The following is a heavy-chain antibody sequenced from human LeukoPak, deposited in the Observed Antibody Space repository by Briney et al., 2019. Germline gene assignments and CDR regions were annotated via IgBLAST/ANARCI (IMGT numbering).Heavy chain of an antibody. CDR3: ASIYSSGYETDY. D-gene: IGHD3-22*01. CDR1: GYTFTSYY. V-gene: IGHV1-46*01. CDR2: INPSGGST. J-gene: IGHJ4*02. Sequence: ASVKVSCKASGYTFTSYYMHWVRQAPGQGLEWMGIINPSGGSTSYAQKFQGRVTMTRDTSISTAYMELSRLRSDDTAVYYCASIYSSGYETDYWGQGTLVTVSS.